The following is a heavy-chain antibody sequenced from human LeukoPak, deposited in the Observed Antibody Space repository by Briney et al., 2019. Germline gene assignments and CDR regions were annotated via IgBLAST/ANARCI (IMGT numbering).Heavy chain of an antibody. CDR1: GDSIRSGDYY. CDR3: ARGPYKYDGSGAFDI. CDR2: IYTSGST. Sequence: SETLSLTCTVSGDSIRSGDYYWSWIRQPAGKGLEWIGRIYTSGSTNYNPSLKSRVTISVDTSKNQFSLKLTSVTAADTAVYYCARGPYKYDGSGAFDIWGQGTMVTVSS. D-gene: IGHD3-22*01. J-gene: IGHJ3*02. V-gene: IGHV4-61*02.